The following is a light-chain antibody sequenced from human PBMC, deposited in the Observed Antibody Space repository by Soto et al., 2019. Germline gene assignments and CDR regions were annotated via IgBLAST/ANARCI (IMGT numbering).Light chain of an antibody. CDR3: QEYNNWPRWT. V-gene: IGKV3-15*01. CDR2: GAT. J-gene: IGKJ1*01. CDR1: ESVSSN. Sequence: EIVMTQSPATLSVSPGERATVSCWASESVSSNLAWFQQQPGQAPRLLIYGATTRATGIPARFSGSGSGTEFTLTISSLQSEDFAVYYCQEYNNWPRWTFGQGTKLEIK.